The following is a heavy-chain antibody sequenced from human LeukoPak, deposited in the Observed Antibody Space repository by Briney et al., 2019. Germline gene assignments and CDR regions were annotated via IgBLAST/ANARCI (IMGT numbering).Heavy chain of an antibody. J-gene: IGHJ4*02. CDR2: ISYDGSNK. CDR1: GFTFSSYA. Sequence: GGSLRLSCAASGFTFSSYAMHWVRQAPGKGLEWVAVISYDGSNKYYADSVKGRFTISRDNSKNTLYLQMNSLRAEDTAVYYCASPTYYHDSSGYYSNDYWGQGTLVTVSS. D-gene: IGHD3-22*01. V-gene: IGHV3-30*04. CDR3: ASPTYYHDSSGYYSNDY.